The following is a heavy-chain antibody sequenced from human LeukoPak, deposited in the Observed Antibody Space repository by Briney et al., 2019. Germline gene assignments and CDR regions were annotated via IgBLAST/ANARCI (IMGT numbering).Heavy chain of an antibody. CDR1: GFTFGDYA. J-gene: IGHJ4*02. CDR3: TRGAMSPDY. V-gene: IGHV3-49*03. CDR2: IRTKTYDETT. Sequence: GGSLRLSCRTSGFTFGDYAMSWFRQAPGKGLEWVGFIRTKTYDETTEYAASVRGRFTISRDDPKRNVYLQLNSLRTEDTAVYYCTRGAMSPDYWGQGTLVTVSS. D-gene: IGHD5-18*01.